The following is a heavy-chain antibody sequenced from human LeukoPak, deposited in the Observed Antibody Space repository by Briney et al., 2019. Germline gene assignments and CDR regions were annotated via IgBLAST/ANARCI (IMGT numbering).Heavy chain of an antibody. V-gene: IGHV3-7*01. CDR3: ARVVDGYRTQLGISDY. D-gene: IGHD5-24*01. CDR1: GFTFSSYW. CDR2: IKQDGSEK. J-gene: IGHJ4*02. Sequence: PGGSLRLSCAASGFTFSSYWMSWVRQAPGKGLEWVANIKQDGSEKYYVDSVKGRFTISRDDAKNSLYLQMNSLRAEDTAVYYCARVVDGYRTQLGISDYWGQGTLVTVSS.